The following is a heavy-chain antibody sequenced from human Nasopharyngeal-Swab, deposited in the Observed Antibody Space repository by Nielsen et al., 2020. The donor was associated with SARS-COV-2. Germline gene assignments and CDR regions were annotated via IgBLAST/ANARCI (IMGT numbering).Heavy chain of an antibody. CDR1: GFSLSTSGMC. J-gene: IGHJ6*02. D-gene: IGHD6-19*01. CDR2: IDWDDDK. V-gene: IGHV2-70*11. CDR3: ARIVAVAGTRGYYYYGMDV. Sequence: SGPTLVKPTQTLTLTCTFSGFSLSTSGMCVSWIRQPPGKALEWLACIDWDDDKYYSTSLKTRLTISKDTSKNQVVLTMTNMDPVDTATYYCARIVAVAGTRGYYYYGMDVWGQGTTVTVSS.